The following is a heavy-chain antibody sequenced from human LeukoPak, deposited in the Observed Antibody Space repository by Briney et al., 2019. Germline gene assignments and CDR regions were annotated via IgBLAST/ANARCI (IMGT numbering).Heavy chain of an antibody. V-gene: IGHV3-23*01. CDR2: VGVDGRVT. CDR3: AKGISADGYNFERGADY. D-gene: IGHD1-1*01. J-gene: IGHJ4*02. CDR1: GFTFATYV. Sequence: GGPLSLSCAPPGFTFATYVITWVRQAPGRGLDWVSSVGVDGRVTYYADSVKGRFTISRDNSKNTIFLQMNSLRVEDTAVYYCAKGISADGYNFERGADYWGQGAQVIVSS.